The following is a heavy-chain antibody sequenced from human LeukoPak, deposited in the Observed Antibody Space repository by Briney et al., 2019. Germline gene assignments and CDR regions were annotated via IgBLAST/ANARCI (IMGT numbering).Heavy chain of an antibody. CDR3: ARASFYDFWSGYYGSWRYFDL. CDR2: IYYSGST. D-gene: IGHD3-3*01. V-gene: IGHV4-30-4*07. CDR1: GGSISSGGYS. J-gene: IGHJ2*01. Sequence: PSETLSLTCAVSGGSISSGGYSWSWIRQPPGKGLEWIGYIYYSGSTYYNPSLKSRVTISVDTSKNQFSLKLSSVTAADTAVYYCARASFYDFWSGYYGSWRYFDLWGRGTLVTVSS.